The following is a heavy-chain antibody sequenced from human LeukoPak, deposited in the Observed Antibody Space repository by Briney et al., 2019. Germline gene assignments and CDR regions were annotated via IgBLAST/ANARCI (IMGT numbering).Heavy chain of an antibody. CDR1: GFTFSSYG. CDR2: IWYDGSNK. V-gene: IGHV3-33*01. CDR3: ARGSIAVAGRDKFDY. J-gene: IGHJ4*02. Sequence: PGRSLRLSCAASGFTFSSYGMHWVRQAPGKGLEWVAVIWYDGSNKYYADSVKGRFTISRDNSKNTLYLQMNSLRAEDTAVYYCARGSIAVAGRDKFDYWGQGTLVTVSS. D-gene: IGHD6-19*01.